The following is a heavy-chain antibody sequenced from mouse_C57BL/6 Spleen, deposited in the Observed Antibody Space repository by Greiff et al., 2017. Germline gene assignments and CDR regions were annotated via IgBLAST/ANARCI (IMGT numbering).Heavy chain of an antibody. CDR3: ARDSSGYRAMDY. D-gene: IGHD3-2*02. CDR2: INPSNGGT. J-gene: IGHJ4*01. Sequence: VQLQQSGTELVKPGASVKLSCKASGYTFTSYWLHWVKQRPGQGLEWIGNINPSNGGTNYNEKFKSKATLTVDKSSSTAYMQRSSLTSEDSAVYYCARDSSGYRAMDYWGQGTSVTVSS. V-gene: IGHV1-53*01. CDR1: GYTFTSYW.